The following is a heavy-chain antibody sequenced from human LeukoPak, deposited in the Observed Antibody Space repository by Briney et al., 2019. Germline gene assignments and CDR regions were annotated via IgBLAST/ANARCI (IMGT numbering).Heavy chain of an antibody. D-gene: IGHD6-19*01. J-gene: IGHJ4*02. Sequence: SVKVSCKASGGTFSSYAISWVRQAPGQGLEWMGRIIPILGIANYAQKCQGRVTITADKSTSTAYMELSSLRSEDTAVYYCARVTAVAGTLLDYWGQGTLVTVSS. CDR2: IIPILGIA. V-gene: IGHV1-69*04. CDR3: ARVTAVAGTLLDY. CDR1: GGTFSSYA.